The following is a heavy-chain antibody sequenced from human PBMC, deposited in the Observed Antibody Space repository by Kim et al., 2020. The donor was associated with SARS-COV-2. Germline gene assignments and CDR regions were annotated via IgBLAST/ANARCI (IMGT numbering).Heavy chain of an antibody. Sequence: ASVKVSCKASGYTFTSYAMNWVRQAPGQGLEWMGWINTNTGNPTYAQGFTGRFVFSLDTSVSTAYLQISSLKAEDTAVYYCARDLSGSDDLTDSRYTYYYDSSGLGDAFDIWGQGTMVTVSS. CDR3: ARDLSGSDDLTDSRYTYYYDSSGLGDAFDI. CDR2: INTNTGNP. J-gene: IGHJ3*02. CDR1: GYTFTSYA. V-gene: IGHV7-4-1*02. D-gene: IGHD3-22*01.